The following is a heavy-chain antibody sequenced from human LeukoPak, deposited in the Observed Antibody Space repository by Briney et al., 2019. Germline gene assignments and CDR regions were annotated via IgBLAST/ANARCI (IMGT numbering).Heavy chain of an antibody. V-gene: IGHV3-9*01. Sequence: GGSLRLSCAASGFTFDDYAMHWVRQAPGKGLEWVSGISWNSGGIAYVDSVKGRFTISRDNAKKSLYLQMNSLRVEDTALYYCAKVAQFGITSFLSYSRYYYYMDVWGKGTTVTISS. CDR2: ISWNSGGI. CDR1: GFTFDDYA. D-gene: IGHD2-2*01. J-gene: IGHJ6*03. CDR3: AKVAQFGITSFLSYSRYYYYMDV.